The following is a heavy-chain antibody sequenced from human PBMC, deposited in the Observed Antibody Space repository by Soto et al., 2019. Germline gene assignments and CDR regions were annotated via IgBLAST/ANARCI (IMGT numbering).Heavy chain of an antibody. CDR1: GYTFTSYG. CDR3: ARDPHYDILTGYYFDY. Sequence: RASVKVSCKASGYTFTSYGISWVRQAPGQGLEWMGWISAYNGNTNYAQKLQGRVTMTTDASTSTAYMELRSLRSDDTAVYYCARDPHYDILTGYYFDYWGQGTLVTVSS. V-gene: IGHV1-18*04. D-gene: IGHD3-9*01. J-gene: IGHJ4*02. CDR2: ISAYNGNT.